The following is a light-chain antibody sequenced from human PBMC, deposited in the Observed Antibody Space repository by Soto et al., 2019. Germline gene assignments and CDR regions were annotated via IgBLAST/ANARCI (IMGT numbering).Light chain of an antibody. CDR2: GAS. CDR3: LQYHNLWA. Sequence: ERGMSQSPATVSVSPGERATLSCRASQSVNSNLAWYQQRLGQAPRVLIYGASIRATGIPARFSGSGSGTEFILTISSLQSEDFTVYSCLQYHNLWAFGQGTKVE. J-gene: IGKJ1*01. CDR1: QSVNSN. V-gene: IGKV3-15*01.